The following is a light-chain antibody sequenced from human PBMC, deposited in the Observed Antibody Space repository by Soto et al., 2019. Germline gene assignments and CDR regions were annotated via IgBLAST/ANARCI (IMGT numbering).Light chain of an antibody. J-gene: IGKJ2*01. Sequence: DVEMTQSPSTLPTSIGDRVTINCRASQNVSNWLAWYQQKPGKAPKLLIYKASRLESGVPSRFSASGSGTDFTLPLNRLQSYDFSTYFWPPLSKESTFGQGTKLEIK. CDR2: KAS. V-gene: IGKV1-5*03. CDR1: QNVSNW. CDR3: PPLSKEST.